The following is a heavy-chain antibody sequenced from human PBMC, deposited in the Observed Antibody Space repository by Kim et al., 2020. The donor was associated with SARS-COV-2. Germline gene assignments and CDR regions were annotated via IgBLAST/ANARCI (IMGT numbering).Heavy chain of an antibody. CDR3: AREGSGSYNWLDP. D-gene: IGHD3-10*01. V-gene: IGHV1-3*01. J-gene: IGHJ5*02. Sequence: SQNFQSRVTNTRDTSASTSYMELSSLTSKDTAVYYCAREGSGSYNWLDPWGQGTLVTVSS.